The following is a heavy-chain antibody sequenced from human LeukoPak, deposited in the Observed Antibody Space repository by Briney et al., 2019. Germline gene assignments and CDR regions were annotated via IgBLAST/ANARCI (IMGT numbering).Heavy chain of an antibody. J-gene: IGHJ6*02. Sequence: GGSLRLSCAASGSIFSKFNMSWVRQAPGKGLEWISSITNNSRSMSYADSVQGRFTISRDNAKNSLFLDLNSLRAEDTAVYYCARDGDGNNYVFWSAHKMHFQSAMDVWGQGTTVTVSS. CDR2: ITNNSRSM. CDR3: ARDGDGNNYVFWSAHKMHFQSAMDV. V-gene: IGHV3-21*01. CDR1: GSIFSKFN. D-gene: IGHD3-3*01.